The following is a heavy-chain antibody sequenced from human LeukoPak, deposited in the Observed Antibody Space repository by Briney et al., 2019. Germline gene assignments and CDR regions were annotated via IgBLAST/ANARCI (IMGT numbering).Heavy chain of an antibody. J-gene: IGHJ4*02. D-gene: IGHD6-13*01. CDR1: GGTFSSYA. Sequence: GASVKASCKASGGTFSSYAISWVRQAPGQGLEWMGGIIPIFGTANYAQKFQGRVTITADESTSTAYMELSSLRSEDTAVYYCAKTGAAAGTDFDYWGQGTLVTVSS. CDR3: AKTGAAAGTDFDY. CDR2: IIPIFGTA. V-gene: IGHV1-69*13.